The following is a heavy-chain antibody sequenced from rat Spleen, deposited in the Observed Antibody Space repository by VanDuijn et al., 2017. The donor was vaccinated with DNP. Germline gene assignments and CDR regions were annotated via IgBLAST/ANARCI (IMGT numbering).Heavy chain of an antibody. V-gene: IGHV2-72*01. Sequence: QVQLEESGPGLMQPSETLSLTCTVSGFSLTSNGVGWVRQPLGKGLVWMGTIWAGGSTNYNSAVQSRLSISRDTSKSQVFLKMNSLQPEDTGTYYCARHGTTGAMDAWGQGTSVTVSS. CDR2: IWAGGST. J-gene: IGHJ4*01. CDR1: GFSLTSNG. CDR3: ARHGTTGAMDA. D-gene: IGHD1-11*01.